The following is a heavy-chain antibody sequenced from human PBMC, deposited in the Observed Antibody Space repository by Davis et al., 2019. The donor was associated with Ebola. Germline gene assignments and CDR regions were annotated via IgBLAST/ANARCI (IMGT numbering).Heavy chain of an antibody. CDR3: ARDPGVYYDSSGHYHNGFDV. V-gene: IGHV3-74*03. CDR1: GFCFRHYW. Sequence: SLNTSCASSGFCFRHYWMHWLRQVPGKGLEWVSRSHSDGSTATYADSLNGRFTISRDNARDTVHLQMSILRAEDTALYYCARDPGVYYDSSGHYHNGFDVWGQGTMVTVSS. D-gene: IGHD3-22*01. J-gene: IGHJ3*01. CDR2: SHSDGSTA.